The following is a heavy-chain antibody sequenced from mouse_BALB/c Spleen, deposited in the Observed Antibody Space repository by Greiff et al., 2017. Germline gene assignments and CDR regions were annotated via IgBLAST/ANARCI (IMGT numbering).Heavy chain of an antibody. CDR1: GYSITSDYA. D-gene: IGHD1-1*01. J-gene: IGHJ2*01. CDR2: ISYSGST. CDR3: ARYYGSCFDY. V-gene: IGHV3-2*02. Sequence: EVQLQESGPGLVKPSQSLSLTCTVTGYSITSDYAWNWIRQFPGNKLEWMGYISYSGSTSYNPSLKSRISITRDTSKNQFFLQLNSVTTEDTATYYCARYYGSCFDYWGQGTTLTVSS.